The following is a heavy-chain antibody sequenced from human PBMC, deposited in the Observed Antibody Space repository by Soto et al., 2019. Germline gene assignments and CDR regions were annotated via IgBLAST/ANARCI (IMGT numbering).Heavy chain of an antibody. Sequence: SLRLSSTVSELHIVYYSMHLVRPAPGKGLGLVSGISWNSGSIGYADSVKGRFTISRDNAKNSLYLQMNSLRAEDTALYYCAKDRSLPLYDRVAYGAFDIWGQGTRVTVSS. CDR3: AKDRSLPLYDRVAYGAFDI. CDR2: ISWNSGSI. D-gene: IGHD3-22*01. J-gene: IGHJ3*02. V-gene: IGHV3-9*01. CDR1: ELHIVYYS.